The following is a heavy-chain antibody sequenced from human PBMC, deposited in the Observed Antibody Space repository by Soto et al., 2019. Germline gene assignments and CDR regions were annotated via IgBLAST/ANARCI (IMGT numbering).Heavy chain of an antibody. CDR3: AGRYCTNGVCYTNYYYYIDV. J-gene: IGHJ6*03. CDR1: GFTFSTYA. Sequence: EVQLLESGGGLVQPGGSLRLSCAASGFTFSTYAMSWVRQAPGKGLEWVSTITTSGVNTYYADSVQGGFTISRDNSRNTLYLQMNSLRAEDTAVYYCAGRYCTNGVCYTNYYYYIDVWGKGTTVTVSS. V-gene: IGHV3-23*01. CDR2: ITTSGVNT. D-gene: IGHD2-8*01.